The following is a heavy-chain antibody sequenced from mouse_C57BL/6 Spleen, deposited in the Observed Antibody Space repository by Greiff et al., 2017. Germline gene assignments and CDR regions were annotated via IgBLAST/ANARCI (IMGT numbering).Heavy chain of an antibody. V-gene: IGHV5-16*01. CDR3: ARDHSSGYFYAMDY. J-gene: IGHJ4*01. D-gene: IGHD3-2*02. Sequence: EVQLVESEGGLVQPGSSMKLSCTASGFTFSDYYMAWVRQVPEKGLEWVANINYDGSSTYYLDSLKSRFIISRDNAKNILYLQMSSLKSEDTATYYCARDHSSGYFYAMDYWGQGTSVTVSS. CDR2: INYDGSST. CDR1: GFTFSDYY.